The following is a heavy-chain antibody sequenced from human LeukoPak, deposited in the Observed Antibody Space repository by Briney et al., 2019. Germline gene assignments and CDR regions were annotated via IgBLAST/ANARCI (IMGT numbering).Heavy chain of an antibody. V-gene: IGHV3-23*01. Sequence: GGSLRLSCAASGFTFSSYAMSWVRQAPGKGLEWVSAISGSGGSTYYAHSVKGRFTISRDNSKSTLYLQMNSLRAEDTAVYYCAKHLAGLRYFDWLPRDYYYMDVWGKGTTVTVSS. CDR2: ISGSGGST. J-gene: IGHJ6*03. CDR1: GFTFSSYA. D-gene: IGHD3-9*01. CDR3: AKHLAGLRYFDWLPRDYYYMDV.